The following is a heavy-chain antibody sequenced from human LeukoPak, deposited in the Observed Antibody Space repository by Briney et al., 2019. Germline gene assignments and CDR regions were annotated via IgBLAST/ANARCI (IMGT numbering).Heavy chain of an antibody. CDR1: GGSISSYY. CDR3: ARLGYYDSSALLGFQH. V-gene: IGHV4-59*12. Sequence: PSETLSLTCTVSGGSISSYYWSWIRQPPGKGLEWIGYIYYSGSTNYNPSLKSRVTISVDTSKNQFSLKLSSVTAADTAVYYCARLGYYDSSALLGFQHWGQGTLVTVSS. D-gene: IGHD3-22*01. CDR2: IYYSGST. J-gene: IGHJ1*01.